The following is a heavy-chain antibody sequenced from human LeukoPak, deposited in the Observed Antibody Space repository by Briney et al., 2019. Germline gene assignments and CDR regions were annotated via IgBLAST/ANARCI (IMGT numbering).Heavy chain of an antibody. D-gene: IGHD3-22*01. Sequence: PSQTLSLTCNVSGASISSGNYFWSWIRQPAGKGPQWIGRLYTSGSTDYNPSLKSRVTISGDTSKSLFSLTLSSVTAADTAVFYCASLTTADAFDIWGQGTMVTVSS. CDR2: LYTSGST. V-gene: IGHV4-61*02. CDR1: GASISSGNYF. J-gene: IGHJ3*02. CDR3: ASLTTADAFDI.